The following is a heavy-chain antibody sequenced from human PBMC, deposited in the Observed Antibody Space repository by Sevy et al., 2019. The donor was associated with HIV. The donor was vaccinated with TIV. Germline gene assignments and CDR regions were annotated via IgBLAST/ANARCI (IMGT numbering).Heavy chain of an antibody. J-gene: IGHJ6*02. D-gene: IGHD3-22*01. Sequence: ASVKVSRKASGYTFTSYGISWVRQAPGQGLEWMGWISAYNGNTNYAQKLQGRVTMTTDTSTSTAYMELRSLRSDDTAVYYCARVTDSSGYYYLYYYYYYGMDVWGQGTTVTVSS. CDR3: ARVTDSSGYYYLYYYYYYGMDV. CDR1: GYTFTSYG. V-gene: IGHV1-18*01. CDR2: ISAYNGNT.